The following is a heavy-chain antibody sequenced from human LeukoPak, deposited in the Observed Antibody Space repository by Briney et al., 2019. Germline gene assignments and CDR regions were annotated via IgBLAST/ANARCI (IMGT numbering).Heavy chain of an antibody. CDR1: GFTVSSNY. CDR2: IYSGGST. Sequence: GGSLRHSCAASGFTVSSNYMSWVRQAPGKGLEWVSVIYSGGSTYYADSVKGRFTISRDNSKNTLYLQMISLRAEDTAVYYCARVRSGYYATFDSWGQGTLVTVSS. V-gene: IGHV3-53*01. CDR3: ARVRSGYYATFDS. D-gene: IGHD3-22*01. J-gene: IGHJ4*02.